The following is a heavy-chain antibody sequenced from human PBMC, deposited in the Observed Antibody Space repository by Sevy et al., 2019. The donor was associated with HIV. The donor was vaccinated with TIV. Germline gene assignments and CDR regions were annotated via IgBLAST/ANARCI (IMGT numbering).Heavy chain of an antibody. J-gene: IGHJ6*02. D-gene: IGHD6-13*01. CDR2: ISSSSSYI. V-gene: IGHV3-21*01. CDR1: GFTFSSYS. CDR3: ASSTRASLTTYSSSWFGYPFYYYYGMDV. Sequence: GGSLRLSCAASGFTFSSYSMNWVRQAPGKGLEWVSSISSSSSYIYYADSVKGRFTISRDNAKNSLYLQMNRLRAEDTAVYYCASSTRASLTTYSSSWFGYPFYYYYGMDVWGQGTTVTVSS.